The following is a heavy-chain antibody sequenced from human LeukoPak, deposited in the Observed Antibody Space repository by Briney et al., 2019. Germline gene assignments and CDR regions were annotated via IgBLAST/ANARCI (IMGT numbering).Heavy chain of an antibody. CDR2: INPNSGGT. D-gene: IGHD6-13*01. V-gene: IGHV1-2*02. Sequence: ASVKVSCKASGYTFTSYGISWVRQAPGQGLEWMGWINPNSGGTNYAQKFQGRVTMTRDTSISTAYMELSRLRSDDTAVYYCASTPGDSSSWSYWGQGTLVTVSS. J-gene: IGHJ4*02. CDR3: ASTPGDSSSWSY. CDR1: GYTFTSYG.